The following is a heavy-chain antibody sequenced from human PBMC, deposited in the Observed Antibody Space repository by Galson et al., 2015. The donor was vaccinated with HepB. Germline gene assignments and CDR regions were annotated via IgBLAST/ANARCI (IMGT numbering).Heavy chain of an antibody. Sequence: SVKVSCKASGGTFSSYTISWVRQAPGQGLEWMGRIIPILGIANYAQKFQGRVTITADKSTSTAYMELSSLRSEDTAVYYCARARSSSWSSHTYGMDVWGQGTTVTVSS. CDR2: IIPILGIA. V-gene: IGHV1-69*02. CDR3: ARARSSSWSSHTYGMDV. J-gene: IGHJ6*02. CDR1: GGTFSSYT. D-gene: IGHD6-13*01.